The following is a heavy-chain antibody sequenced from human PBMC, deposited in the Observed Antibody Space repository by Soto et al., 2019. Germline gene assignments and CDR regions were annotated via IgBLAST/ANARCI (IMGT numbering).Heavy chain of an antibody. J-gene: IGHJ4*02. D-gene: IGHD2-21*02. CDR1: GFTFSKDW. V-gene: IGHV3-23*01. Sequence: GGSLRLSCVASGFTFSKDWMTWVRQAPGKGLEWVSGINGSGGNTYYADSVKGRFTISRDNSKNTLYLQMNSLRAEDTAVYYCAKAYCGGNCYYQIYYWGQGTLVTVSS. CDR3: AKAYCGGNCYYQIYY. CDR2: INGSGGNT.